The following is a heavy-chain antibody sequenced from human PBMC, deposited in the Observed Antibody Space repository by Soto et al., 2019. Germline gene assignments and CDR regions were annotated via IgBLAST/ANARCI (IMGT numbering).Heavy chain of an antibody. CDR1: GFTFSNAW. CDR2: IKSKTDGGTT. Sequence: GGSLRLSCAASGFTFSNAWMSWVRQAPGKGLEWVGRIKSKTDGGTTDYAAPMKGRFTISRDDSKNTLYLQMNSLKTEDTAVYYCTILGSGWYFDYWGQGTLVTVSS. D-gene: IGHD6-19*01. V-gene: IGHV3-15*01. CDR3: TILGSGWYFDY. J-gene: IGHJ4*02.